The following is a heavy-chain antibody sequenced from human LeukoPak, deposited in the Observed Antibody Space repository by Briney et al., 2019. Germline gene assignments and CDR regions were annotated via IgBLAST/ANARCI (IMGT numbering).Heavy chain of an antibody. J-gene: IGHJ4*02. CDR1: GGSISSGDYS. CDR2: IWHSGHT. D-gene: IGHD6-13*01. V-gene: IGHV4-30-2*01. CDR3: ARARESMATAGSYFDY. Sequence: PSQTLSLTCAVSGGSISSGDYSWSWIRQPPGSGLEWIGYIWHSGHTNYNPSLRSRVTISLARPNSQFSLRLSSVTAADTAVYYCARARESMATAGSYFDYWGQGTLVTVSS.